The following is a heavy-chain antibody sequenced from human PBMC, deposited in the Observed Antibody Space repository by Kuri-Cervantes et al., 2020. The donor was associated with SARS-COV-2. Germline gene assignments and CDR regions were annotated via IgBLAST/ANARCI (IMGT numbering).Heavy chain of an antibody. CDR1: GFTFSSYA. J-gene: IGHJ6*02. Sequence: LSLTCAASGFTFSSYAMHWVRQAPGKGLEWVAVISYDGSNKYCADSVKGRFTISRDNSKNTLYLQMNSLRAEDTAVYYCARAPDYGDYYYYGMDVWGQGTTVTVSS. V-gene: IGHV3-30-3*01. CDR2: ISYDGSNK. D-gene: IGHD4-17*01. CDR3: ARAPDYGDYYYYGMDV.